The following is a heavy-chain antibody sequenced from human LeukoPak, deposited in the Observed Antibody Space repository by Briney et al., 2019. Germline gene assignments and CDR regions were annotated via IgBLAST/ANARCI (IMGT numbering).Heavy chain of an antibody. J-gene: IGHJ4*02. CDR3: ASSHDYYDSSGLLDY. Sequence: LVKVSCKASGGTFSSYAISWVRQAPGQGLEWMGRIIPILGIANYAQKFQGRVTITADKSTSTAYMELSSLRSEDTAVYYCASSHDYYDSSGLLDYWGQGTLVTVSS. D-gene: IGHD3-22*01. CDR1: GGTFSSYA. CDR2: IIPILGIA. V-gene: IGHV1-69*04.